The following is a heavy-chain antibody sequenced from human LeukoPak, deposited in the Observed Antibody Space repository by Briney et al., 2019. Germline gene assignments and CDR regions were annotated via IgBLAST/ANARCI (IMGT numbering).Heavy chain of an antibody. V-gene: IGHV5-51*01. D-gene: IGHD2/OR15-2a*01. Sequence: GESLKISCKGSGYSFTSYWIVWVRQMPGKGLEWMGIIYPVDSDTRYSPSFQGQVTISADKSISTAYLQWSSLKASDTAMYYCARRTTTWAFDIWGQGTMVTVSS. CDR3: ARRTTTWAFDI. J-gene: IGHJ3*02. CDR2: IYPVDSDT. CDR1: GYSFTSYW.